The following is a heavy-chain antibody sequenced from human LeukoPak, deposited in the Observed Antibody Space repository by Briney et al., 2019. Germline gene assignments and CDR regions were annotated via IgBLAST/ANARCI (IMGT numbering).Heavy chain of an antibody. CDR3: ARHFMVRGVLDFDY. V-gene: IGHV4-4*07. D-gene: IGHD3-10*01. CDR1: GGSISSYY. J-gene: IGHJ4*02. CDR2: IYTSGST. Sequence: SETLSLTCTVSGGSISSYYWSWIRQPAGKGLEWIGRIYTSGSTNYNPSLKSRVTMSVDTSKNQFSLKLSSVTAADTAVYYCARHFMVRGVLDFDYWGQGTLVTVSS.